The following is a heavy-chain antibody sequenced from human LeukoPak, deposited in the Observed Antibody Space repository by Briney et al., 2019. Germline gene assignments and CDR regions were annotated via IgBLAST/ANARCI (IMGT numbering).Heavy chain of an antibody. CDR3: TRGALGFDY. J-gene: IGHJ4*02. V-gene: IGHV3-13*04. CDR2: IGKGGDT. CDR1: GFIFSSYD. Sequence: GGSLRLSCAASGFIFSSYDFHWVRHATGKGLEWVSGIGKGGDTYYAASVKGRFTFSRENAKGSLYLQMNSLRAGDTAVYYCTRGALGFDYWGQGTLVTVSS.